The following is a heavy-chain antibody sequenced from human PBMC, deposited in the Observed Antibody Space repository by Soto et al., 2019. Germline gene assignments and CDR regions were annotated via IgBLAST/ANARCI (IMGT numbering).Heavy chain of an antibody. CDR2: ISYSGST. CDR1: GGSISSGGYY. Sequence: QVQLQESGPGLVKPSQTLSLTCTVSGGSISSGGYYWSWIRQHPGMGLEWIGYISYSGSTYYNPSLKSRMTISVDTSKNQFSLKLTSVTAADTAVYFCAGGRGIAVTAAWGQGTLVTVSS. J-gene: IGHJ5*02. D-gene: IGHD2-21*02. V-gene: IGHV4-31*03. CDR3: AGGRGIAVTAA.